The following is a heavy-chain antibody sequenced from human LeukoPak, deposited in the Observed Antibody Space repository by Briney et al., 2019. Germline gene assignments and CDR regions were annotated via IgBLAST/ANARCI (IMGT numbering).Heavy chain of an antibody. J-gene: IGHJ3*02. CDR2: VSTGGGTT. CDR1: GFTFSTYA. D-gene: IGHD5-18*01. V-gene: IGHV3-23*01. CDR3: AKGGYSFGARDAFDI. Sequence: GGSLRLSCVASGFTFSTYAMSWVRQAPGKGLEWVSAVSTGGGTTYYADSVKGRFTISRDNSKNTLYLQMNSLRPEDTAVYYCAKGGYSFGARDAFDIWGQGTMVTVSS.